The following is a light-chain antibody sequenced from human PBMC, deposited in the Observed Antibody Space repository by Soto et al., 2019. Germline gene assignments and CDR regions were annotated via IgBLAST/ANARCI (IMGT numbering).Light chain of an antibody. CDR3: QQYETFSGT. Sequence: DIQMTQSPSTLSASVGDTVTVTCRASQSVRGWLAWYQQKPGEAPKLLIYDASALPRGVPSRFSGSGSWTKFTLTITSLQPDDLANYYGQQYETFSGTFGPGTKVEI. CDR1: QSVRGW. CDR2: DAS. J-gene: IGKJ1*01. V-gene: IGKV1-5*01.